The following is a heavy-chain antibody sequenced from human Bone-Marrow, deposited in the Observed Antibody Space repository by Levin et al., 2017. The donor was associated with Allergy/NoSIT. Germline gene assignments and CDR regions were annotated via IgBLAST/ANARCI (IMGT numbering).Heavy chain of an antibody. D-gene: IGHD1-26*01. CDR2: ITASGIYT. V-gene: IGHV3-23*01. CDR3: AKRSASESGYFDR. J-gene: IGHJ2*01. Sequence: AGGSLRLSCAASGFRFSSYSMSWVRQAPGKGLEWVSAITASGIYTNYADSMKGRFTISRDNSKNMLSLQMDSLTADDTAIYYCAKRSASESGYFDRWGRGTLVTVSS. CDR1: GFRFSSYS.